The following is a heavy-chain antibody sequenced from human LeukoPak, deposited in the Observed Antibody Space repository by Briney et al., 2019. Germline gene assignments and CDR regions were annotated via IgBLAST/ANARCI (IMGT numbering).Heavy chain of an antibody. Sequence: PSETLSLTCTVSGGSISSGGYYWSWIRQHPGKGLEWIGYIYYSGSTYYNPSLKSRVTISVDTSKNQFSLKLSSVTAADTAVYCCARDSTVNGWFDPWGQGTLVTVSS. J-gene: IGHJ5*02. CDR1: GGSISSGGYY. CDR3: ARDSTVNGWFDP. V-gene: IGHV4-31*03. CDR2: IYYSGST. D-gene: IGHD4-17*01.